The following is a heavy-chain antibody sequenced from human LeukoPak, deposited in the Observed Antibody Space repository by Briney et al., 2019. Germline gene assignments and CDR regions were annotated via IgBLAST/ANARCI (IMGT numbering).Heavy chain of an antibody. D-gene: IGHD2-21*01. V-gene: IGHV3-7*01. CDR3: ARQIDTNFFAY. Sequence: QPGGSLRLSCAASGFTFSSYWMSWVRQIPGKGLGWVANIKQDGDEKYYVDSVKGRFTISRDNAKKSLYLQLNSLRAEGTAVYYCARQIDTNFFAYWGQGTLATVSS. CDR2: IKQDGDEK. J-gene: IGHJ4*02. CDR1: GFTFSSYW.